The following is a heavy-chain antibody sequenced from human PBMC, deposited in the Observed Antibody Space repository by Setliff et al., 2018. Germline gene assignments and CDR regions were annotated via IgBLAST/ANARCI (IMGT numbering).Heavy chain of an antibody. CDR1: GGTFSSYA. Sequence: SVKVSCKTSGGTFSSYAISWVRQAPGQGLEWMGGIIPILGIANYAQKFQGRVTITADKSTSTAYMELSSLRSEDTAVYYCASKYYDILTGPSLTWYGMDVWGQGTTVTVSS. D-gene: IGHD3-9*01. V-gene: IGHV1-69*10. CDR3: ASKYYDILTGPSLTWYGMDV. J-gene: IGHJ6*02. CDR2: IIPILGIA.